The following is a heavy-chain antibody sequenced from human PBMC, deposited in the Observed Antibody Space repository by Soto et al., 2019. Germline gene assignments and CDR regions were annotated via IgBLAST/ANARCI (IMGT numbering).Heavy chain of an antibody. V-gene: IGHV3-33*01. J-gene: IGHJ4*02. CDR2: IWYDGSNK. D-gene: IGHD3-3*01. Sequence: GGSLRLSCAASGFTYSSYGMHWVRQAPGKGLEWVAVIWYDGSNKYYADSVKGRFTISRDNSKNTLYLQMNSLRAEDTAVYYCARDGLADYDFWSGYYFDYWGRGTLVTRLL. CDR1: GFTYSSYG. CDR3: ARDGLADYDFWSGYYFDY.